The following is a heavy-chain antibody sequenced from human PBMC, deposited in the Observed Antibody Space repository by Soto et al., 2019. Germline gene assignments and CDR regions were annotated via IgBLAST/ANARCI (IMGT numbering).Heavy chain of an antibody. V-gene: IGHV4-59*08. CDR1: GGSISSYY. Sequence: PSETLFLTCTVSGGSISSYYWSWIRQPPGKGLEWIGYIYYSGSTNYNPSLKSRVTISVDTSKNQFSLKLSSVTAADTAVYYCARALVVTAFDYWGQGTLVTVSS. CDR2: IYYSGST. D-gene: IGHD3-22*01. J-gene: IGHJ4*02. CDR3: ARALVVTAFDY.